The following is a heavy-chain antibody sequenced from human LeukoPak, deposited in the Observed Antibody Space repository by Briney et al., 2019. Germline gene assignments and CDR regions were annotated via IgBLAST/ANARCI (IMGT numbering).Heavy chain of an antibody. CDR1: GGSVSDYY. D-gene: IGHD7-27*01. J-gene: IGHJ4*02. V-gene: IGHV4-59*02. CDR2: IYYTGST. Sequence: PSETLSLTCTISGGSVSDYYWSWIRQSPGQGLEWIGYIYYTGSTSYNPSLKSRVTISADTSKNEFSLKLNSVTAADTAVYYCASRKLGNDYWGQGTLVTVSS. CDR3: ASRKLGNDY.